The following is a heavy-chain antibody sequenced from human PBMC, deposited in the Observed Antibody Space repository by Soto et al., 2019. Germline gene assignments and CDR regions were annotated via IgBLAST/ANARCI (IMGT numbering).Heavy chain of an antibody. V-gene: IGHV3-23*01. Sequence: EVQLLESGGGLVQPGGSLRLSCAASGFTFSSYAMSWVRQAPGKGLEWVSAISGSGGSTYYADSVKGRFTISRDNSKNTLYLQMNSLRAEDTAVYYCARDDSSGYYYQTSLDYWGQGTLVTVSS. CDR1: GFTFSSYA. J-gene: IGHJ4*02. CDR3: ARDDSSGYYYQTSLDY. D-gene: IGHD3-22*01. CDR2: ISGSGGST.